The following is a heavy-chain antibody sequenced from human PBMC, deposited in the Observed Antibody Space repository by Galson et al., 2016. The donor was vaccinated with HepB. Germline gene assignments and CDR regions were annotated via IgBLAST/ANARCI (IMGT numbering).Heavy chain of an antibody. Sequence: ETLSLTCDVSGGSISTSRYFWGWIRQPPGKGPEWIGNNYYRGSTYYTPSLRSRVNISVDTSKNKFSLTLSSLTAADTAVYCCVGVPTSYHDILSCPHEVWGQGTMVTASA. CDR1: GGSISTSRYF. D-gene: IGHD3-9*01. CDR3: VGVPTSYHDILSCPHEV. V-gene: IGHV4-39*01. J-gene: IGHJ3*01. CDR2: NYYRGST.